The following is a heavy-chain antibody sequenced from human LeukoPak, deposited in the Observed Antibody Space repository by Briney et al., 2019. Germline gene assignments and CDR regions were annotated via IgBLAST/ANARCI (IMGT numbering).Heavy chain of an antibody. CDR3: ARDPTVTTGFDY. CDR1: GGSFSGYY. CDR2: INHSGST. V-gene: IGHV4-34*01. D-gene: IGHD4-17*01. Sequence: KPSETLSLTCAVYGGSFSGYYWSWIRQPPGKGLEWIGEINHSGSTNYNPSLKSRVTISVDTSKNQFSLKLSSVTAADTAVYYCARDPTVTTGFDYWGQGTLVTVSS. J-gene: IGHJ4*02.